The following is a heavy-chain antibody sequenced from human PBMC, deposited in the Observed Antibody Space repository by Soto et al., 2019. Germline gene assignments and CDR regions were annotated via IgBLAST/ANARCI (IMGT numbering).Heavy chain of an antibody. CDR1: GFTFSSYA. V-gene: IGHV3-30-3*01. Sequence: GGSLRFSCAASGFTFSSYAMHWFRQAPGKWLEWVAVISYDGSNKYYADSVKGRFTISRDNSKNTLYLQMNSLRAEDTAVYYCARDLFFYYYDSSGYNLDYWGQGXLVTVYS. CDR3: ARDLFFYYYDSSGYNLDY. J-gene: IGHJ4*02. D-gene: IGHD3-22*01. CDR2: ISYDGSNK.